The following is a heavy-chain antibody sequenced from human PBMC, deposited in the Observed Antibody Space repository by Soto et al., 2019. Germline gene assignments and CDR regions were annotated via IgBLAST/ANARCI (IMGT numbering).Heavy chain of an antibody. CDR1: GGSVSSYY. J-gene: IGHJ6*02. Sequence: PXETLSLTFTVSGGSVSSYYWSWIRQSPGKGLEWLGYIYYSGSTNYNPSLKSRVTISVDTSKNQFSLKLSSVTAADTAVYYCARASKVTTRYGMDVWGQGTTVTVSS. V-gene: IGHV4-59*02. CDR3: ARASKVTTRYGMDV. D-gene: IGHD4-17*01. CDR2: IYYSGST.